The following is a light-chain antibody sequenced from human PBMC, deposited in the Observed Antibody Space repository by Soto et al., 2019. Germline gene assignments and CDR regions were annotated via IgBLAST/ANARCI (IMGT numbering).Light chain of an antibody. CDR1: SSNIGSKT. J-gene: IGLJ1*01. CDR2: STN. CDR3: AGCDDSLGASYV. V-gene: IGLV1-44*01. Sequence: QAVVTQPPSASGTPGQRVTISCSGSSSNIGSKTVNWYQKLPGTAPKLLIYSTNQRPSGVPDRFSGSKSGTSASLAISGLQSEDEADYYCAGCDDSLGASYVFGTGTKLTVL.